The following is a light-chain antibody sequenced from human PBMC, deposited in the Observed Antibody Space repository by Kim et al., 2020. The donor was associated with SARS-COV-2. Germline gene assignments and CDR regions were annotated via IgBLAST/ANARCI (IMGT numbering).Light chain of an antibody. CDR3: LSYDSSRWV. CDR1: SSNIGAGYD. CDR2: GNS. J-gene: IGLJ3*02. V-gene: IGLV1-40*01. Sequence: QSVLTQPPSVSGAPGQRVTISCTGSSSNIGAGYDVHWYQQLPGTAPKLLIYGNSNRPSGVPDRFSGSKSGTSASLAITGLQAEDEADYYCLSYDSSRWVFGGGTKVTVL.